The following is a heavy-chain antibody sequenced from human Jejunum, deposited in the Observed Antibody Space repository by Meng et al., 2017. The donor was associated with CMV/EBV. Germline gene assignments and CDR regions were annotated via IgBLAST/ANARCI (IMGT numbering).Heavy chain of an antibody. CDR3: AKDIYSSSMGSGAFDV. J-gene: IGHJ3*01. Sequence: TFAEYAMQWVRQAPGKGLEWVSGISWKSDSIVYADSMKGRFTISRDNAKNSLYLQMNNLRAEDTALYYCAKDIYSSSMGSGAFDVWGQGTMVTVSS. V-gene: IGHV3-9*01. D-gene: IGHD6-13*01. CDR2: ISWKSDSI. CDR1: TFAEYA.